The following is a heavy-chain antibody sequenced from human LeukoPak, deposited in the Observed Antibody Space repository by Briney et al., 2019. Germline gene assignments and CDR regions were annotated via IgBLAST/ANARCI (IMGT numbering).Heavy chain of an antibody. D-gene: IGHD6-13*01. CDR2: IYINENT. CDR1: GGSISTYY. CDR3: ARAAAAAGGQYFDN. J-gene: IGHJ4*02. V-gene: IGHV4-4*07. Sequence: SETLSLTCTVSGGSISTYYWSWIRQPAGKGLEWIGRIYINENTNYNPSLRSRVTMSVDTSKNQFSLKLNSVTAADTAVYYCARAAAAAGGQYFDNGGQGTLVAVSS.